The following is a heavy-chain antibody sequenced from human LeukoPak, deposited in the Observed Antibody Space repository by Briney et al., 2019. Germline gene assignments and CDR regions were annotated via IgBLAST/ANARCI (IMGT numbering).Heavy chain of an antibody. Sequence: GGSLRLSCTASGFTFSSYWMSWVRQAPGKGLEWVANIKQDGSEKYYVDSVKGRFTISRDNAKNSLYLQMNSLRAEDTAVYYCARIRGKEWFGELFHNDYWGQGTLVTVSS. V-gene: IGHV3-7*01. J-gene: IGHJ4*02. CDR1: GFTFSSYW. D-gene: IGHD3-10*01. CDR2: IKQDGSEK. CDR3: ARIRGKEWFGELFHNDY.